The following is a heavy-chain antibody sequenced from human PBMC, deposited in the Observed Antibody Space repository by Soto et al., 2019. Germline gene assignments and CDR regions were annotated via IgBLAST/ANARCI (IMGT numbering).Heavy chain of an antibody. V-gene: IGHV4-59*12. D-gene: IGHD1-20*01. Sequence: SETLSLRYTVSGGYISSYYWSWIRQPPGKGLEWIGYIYFSGSANYNPSLKSRVTISVDTSKNQFSLKLTSVTAADTAVYYCGNEKITPGFGYCGQGILGTSSS. CDR1: GGYISSYY. CDR3: GNEKITPGFGY. J-gene: IGHJ4*02. CDR2: IYFSGSA.